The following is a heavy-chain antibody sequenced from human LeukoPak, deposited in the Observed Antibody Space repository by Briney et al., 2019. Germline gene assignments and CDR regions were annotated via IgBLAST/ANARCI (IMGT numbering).Heavy chain of an antibody. CDR1: GGSFSGYY. CDR2: INHSGST. Sequence: SETLSLTCAVYGGSFSGYYWSWIRQPPGKGLEWIGEINHSGSTNYNPSLKSRVTISVDTSKNQFSLKLSSVTAADTAVYYCARLAPYYYGSGRSLNWFDPWGQGTLVTVSS. J-gene: IGHJ5*02. CDR3: ARLAPYYYGSGRSLNWFDP. V-gene: IGHV4-34*01. D-gene: IGHD3-10*01.